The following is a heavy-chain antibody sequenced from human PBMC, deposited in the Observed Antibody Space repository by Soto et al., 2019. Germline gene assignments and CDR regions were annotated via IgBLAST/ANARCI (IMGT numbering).Heavy chain of an antibody. V-gene: IGHV3-23*01. D-gene: IGHD3-22*01. CDR3: ARDFGVRDSSGYTYGMDV. Sequence: GGSLRLSCAASGFTFSNYAMSWVRQAPAEGLEWVSSISGSGGTTYYADSVKGRFTISRDNSKNTLYLQMNSLRAEDTAVYYCARDFGVRDSSGYTYGMDVWGQGTTVTAP. CDR2: ISGSGGTT. J-gene: IGHJ6*02. CDR1: GFTFSNYA.